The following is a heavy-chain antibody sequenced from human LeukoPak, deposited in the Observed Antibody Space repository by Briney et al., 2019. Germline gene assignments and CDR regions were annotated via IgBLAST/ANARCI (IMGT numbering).Heavy chain of an antibody. D-gene: IGHD7-27*01. CDR1: GYTFTSYD. V-gene: IGHV1-8*03. CDR3: ASKSWGRDAFDI. Sequence: ASVKVSCKASGYTFTSYDINWVRQATGQGLEWMGWMNPNSGNTGYAQKFQGRVTITRNTSISTAYMELGSLRSEDTAVYYCASKSWGRDAFDIWGQGTMVTVSS. CDR2: MNPNSGNT. J-gene: IGHJ3*02.